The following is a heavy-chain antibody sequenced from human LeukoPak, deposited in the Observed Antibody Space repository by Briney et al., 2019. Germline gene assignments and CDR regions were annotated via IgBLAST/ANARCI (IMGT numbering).Heavy chain of an antibody. V-gene: IGHV4-4*07. CDR1: GGSISSYY. Sequence: SETLSLTCSVSGGSISSYYWSWIRQPAGKGLEWIGRIYTSGSTNYNPSLKSRVTMSVDTSKNQFSLKLSSVTAADTAVYYCARRTYSGSYLYFDYWGQGTLVTVSS. J-gene: IGHJ4*02. CDR3: ARRTYSGSYLYFDY. D-gene: IGHD1-26*01. CDR2: IYTSGST.